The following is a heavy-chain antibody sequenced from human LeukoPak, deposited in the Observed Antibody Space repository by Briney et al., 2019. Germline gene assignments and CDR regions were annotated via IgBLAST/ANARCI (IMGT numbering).Heavy chain of an antibody. CDR1: GFTFSSYA. CDR2: LRGNGDT. CDR3: AKANWVSNADAVW. D-gene: IGHD1-1*01. V-gene: IGHV3-23*01. J-gene: IGHJ4*02. Sequence: GGSLRLSCAATGFTFSSYAMSWVREAPARGLEWVSSLRGNGDTFYADSVKGRFTLSRDDSRNTVYLQLNNLRVEDTAVYYCAKANWVSNADAVWWGQGTVVTVSS.